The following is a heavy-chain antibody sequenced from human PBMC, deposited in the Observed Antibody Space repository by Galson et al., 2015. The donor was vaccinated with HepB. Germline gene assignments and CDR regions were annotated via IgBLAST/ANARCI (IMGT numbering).Heavy chain of an antibody. D-gene: IGHD6-13*01. CDR1: GFTFSNYW. V-gene: IGHV3-74*01. CDR3: ARSRGAAAGIFDY. J-gene: IGHJ4*02. CDR2: INSDGTYI. Sequence: SLRLSCAASGFTFSNYWMHWVRQAPGKGLVWVSRINSDGTYITYADSVKGRFTISRDNAKNTLYLQMNSPRAEDTALYYCARSRGAAAGIFDYWGKGSLATVSS.